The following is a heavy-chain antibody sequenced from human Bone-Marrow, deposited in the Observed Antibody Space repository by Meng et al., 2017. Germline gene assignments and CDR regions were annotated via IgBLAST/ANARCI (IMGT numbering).Heavy chain of an antibody. J-gene: IGHJ6*02. CDR3: ARNYDFWSGYWDSSYYYYGMDV. D-gene: IGHD3-3*01. Sequence: GESLKISCAASGFTFSSYEMSWVRQAPGKGLEWVSYISSSGSTIYYADSVKGRFTISRDNAKNSLYLQMNSLRAEDTAVYYCARNYDFWSGYWDSSYYYYGMDVWGQGTTVTVSS. CDR2: ISSSGSTI. V-gene: IGHV3-48*03. CDR1: GFTFSSYE.